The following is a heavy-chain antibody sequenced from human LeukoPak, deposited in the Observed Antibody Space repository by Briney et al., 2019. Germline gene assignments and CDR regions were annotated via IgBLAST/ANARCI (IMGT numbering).Heavy chain of an antibody. D-gene: IGHD1-26*01. CDR2: MYYSGST. Sequence: SQTLSLTCTVSGGSISSGDYYWGWLRQPPGKGLEWIGYMYYSGSTYYNPSLKSRVTISVDTSKNQFSLKLNSVTAADTAVYYCARYSGSYYLDYWGQGTLVTVSS. J-gene: IGHJ4*02. V-gene: IGHV4-30-4*01. CDR1: GGSISSGDYY. CDR3: ARYSGSYYLDY.